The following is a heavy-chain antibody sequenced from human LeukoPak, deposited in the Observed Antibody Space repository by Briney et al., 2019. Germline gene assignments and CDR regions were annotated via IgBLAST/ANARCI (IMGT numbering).Heavy chain of an antibody. CDR3: AGGVGATYYYFDY. CDR1: GGSFSGYY. Sequence: PSETLSLTCAVYGGSFSGYYWSWIRQPPGKGLEWIGEINHSGSTNYNPSLKSRVTISVDTSKNQFSLKLSSVAAADTAVYYCAGGVGATYYYFDYWGQGTLVTVSS. CDR2: INHSGST. D-gene: IGHD1-26*01. V-gene: IGHV4-34*01. J-gene: IGHJ4*02.